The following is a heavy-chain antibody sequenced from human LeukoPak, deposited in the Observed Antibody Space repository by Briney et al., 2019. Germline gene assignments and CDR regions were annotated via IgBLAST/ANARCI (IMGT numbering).Heavy chain of an antibody. CDR2: IYYSGST. D-gene: IGHD4-23*01. CDR3: ARGGGYGGIDRYFDL. CDR1: GGSISSGDYY. J-gene: IGHJ2*01. Sequence: SETLSLTCTVSGGSISSGDYYWSWIRQPPEKGLEWIGYIYYSGSTYYNSSLKRRVTISVDTSKNQFSLKLSSVTAADTAVYYCARGGGYGGIDRYFDLWGRGTLVTVSS. V-gene: IGHV4-30-4*01.